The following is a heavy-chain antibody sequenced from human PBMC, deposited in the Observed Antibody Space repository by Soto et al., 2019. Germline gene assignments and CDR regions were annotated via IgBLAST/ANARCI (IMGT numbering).Heavy chain of an antibody. CDR3: ARTDYNDNDAYGKDYGMDV. D-gene: IGHD3-10*01. CDR1: GGSISSSDW. CDR2: IYYGGEI. J-gene: IGHJ6*02. V-gene: IGHV4-4*02. Sequence: QIQLQESGPGLVKPSGTLSLTCTVSGGSISSSDWWSWVRQPPGKGLEWIGEIYYGGEINYNPSLRSRVTISLAKSKNQFSLSLSSVTAADTAVYFCARTDYNDNDAYGKDYGMDVWGQGATVTVSS.